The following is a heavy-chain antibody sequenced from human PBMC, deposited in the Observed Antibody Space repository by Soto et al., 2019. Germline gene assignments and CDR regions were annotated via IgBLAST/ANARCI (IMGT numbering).Heavy chain of an antibody. V-gene: IGHV3-30-3*01. Sequence: PGGSLRLSCAASGFTFSSYSLHWVRQAPGKGLDWVAVISYEGSNKYYADSVKGRFTTSRDNSKNTLYLQMSSLRVEDTAVYYCARGRGNAVATIMPDDHWGQGTLVTVSS. J-gene: IGHJ4*02. CDR1: GFTFSSYS. D-gene: IGHD5-12*01. CDR3: ARGRGNAVATIMPDDH. CDR2: ISYEGSNK.